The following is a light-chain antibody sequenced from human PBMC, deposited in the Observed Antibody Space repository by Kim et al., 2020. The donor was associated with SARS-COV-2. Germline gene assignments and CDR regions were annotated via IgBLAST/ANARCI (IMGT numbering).Light chain of an antibody. CDR1: ITDVGGYNY. CDR2: DVG. V-gene: IGLV2-14*03. CDR3: SSYTISNTYV. Sequence: QSALTQPASVSGSPGQSNTISGTGTITDVGGYNYVSWYQQHPGKAPKVMIYDVGKRPSGVSNRYSGSKSGNTASLTISGLQAEDEADYYCSSYTISNTYVFGTGTKVTVL. J-gene: IGLJ1*01.